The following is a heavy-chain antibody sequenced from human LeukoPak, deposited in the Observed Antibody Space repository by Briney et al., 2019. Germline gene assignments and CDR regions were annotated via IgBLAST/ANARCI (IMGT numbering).Heavy chain of an antibody. V-gene: IGHV3-33*01. D-gene: IGHD6-19*01. CDR1: GFTFSNYA. CDR2: IWSDGSNK. Sequence: PGGSLRLSCTASGFTFSNYAMHWVRQAPGKGLEWVTIIWSDGSNKYYAESVKGRFTISRDNSKNTLYLEMNSLRTEDTAVYYCARRGEGSTGWLYFEYWGQGTLVTVSS. CDR3: ARRGEGSTGWLYFEY. J-gene: IGHJ4*02.